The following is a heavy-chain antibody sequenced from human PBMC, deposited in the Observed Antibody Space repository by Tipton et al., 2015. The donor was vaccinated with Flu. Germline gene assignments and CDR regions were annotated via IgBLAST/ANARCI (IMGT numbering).Heavy chain of an antibody. Sequence: QVQLVQSGAEVKKPGASVRISCTASGYTFTNYNMHWVRQAPGQGPEWMGIIYPSGGGTTYAQKFQGRVTLTRDKSTSTVYMELSSLRSEDTAFYYCARDRGLGAYTFDYWGQGTLVTVAS. V-gene: IGHV1-46*01. J-gene: IGHJ4*02. CDR3: ARDRGLGAYTFDY. CDR2: IYPSGGGT. D-gene: IGHD3-10*01. CDR1: GYTFTNYN.